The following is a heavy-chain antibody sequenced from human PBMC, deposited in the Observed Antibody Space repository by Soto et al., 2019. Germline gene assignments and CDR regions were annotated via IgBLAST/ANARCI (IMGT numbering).Heavy chain of an antibody. CDR2: INAGNGNT. J-gene: IGHJ6*02. V-gene: IGHV1-3*01. CDR1: GYTFTSYA. D-gene: IGHD3-10*01. Sequence: GASVKVSCKASGYTFTSYAMHWVRQAPGQRLEWMGRINAGNGNTKYSQKFQGRVTITRDTSASTAYMELSSLRSEDTAVYYCAREGPGGEWSGELLPHHYYYYGMDVWGQGTTVTVSS. CDR3: AREGPGGEWSGELLPHHYYYYGMDV.